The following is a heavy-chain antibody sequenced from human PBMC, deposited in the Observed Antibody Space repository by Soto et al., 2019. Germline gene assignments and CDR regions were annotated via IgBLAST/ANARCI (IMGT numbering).Heavy chain of an antibody. CDR3: AKITVRQWLLSRYFDY. J-gene: IGHJ4*02. V-gene: IGHV3-23*01. Sequence: GGSLRLSCAASGFTFSDYAMSLVRQAPGKGLQWVSGISCNGVSTYYADSVKGRFTISRDNSKNTLFLQMNSLRAEDTAVYYCAKITVRQWLLSRYFDYWGQGSPVTVSS. CDR1: GFTFSDYA. CDR2: ISCNGVST. D-gene: IGHD3-3*01.